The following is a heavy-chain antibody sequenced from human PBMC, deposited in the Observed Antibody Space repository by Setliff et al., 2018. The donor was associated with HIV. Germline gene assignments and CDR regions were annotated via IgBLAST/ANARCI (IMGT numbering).Heavy chain of an antibody. CDR3: ARGESSGWCYYMDV. J-gene: IGHJ6*03. CDR2: IYSSRST. CDR1: GASINSSLYY. Sequence: PSETLSLTCSVSGASINSSLYYWSWIRQPAGQGLEWIGHIYSSRSTTYNPSLKSRVTISVDTSKNQFSLKLSSVTAADTAVYYCARGESSGWCYYMDVWDKGTTVTV. V-gene: IGHV4-61*09. D-gene: IGHD6-19*01.